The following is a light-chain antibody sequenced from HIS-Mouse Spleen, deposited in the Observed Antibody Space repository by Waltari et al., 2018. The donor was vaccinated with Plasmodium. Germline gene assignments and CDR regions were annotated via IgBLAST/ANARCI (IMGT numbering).Light chain of an antibody. J-gene: IGLJ2*01. CDR1: KLGDKY. CDR2: QES. Sequence: SYELTQPPSVSVSPGQTASIPCSGAKLGDKYACWYQQKPGQSPVLVIYQESKRPSGIPERFSGSNSGNTATLTISGTQAMDEADYYCQAWDSSTVVFGGGTKLTVL. CDR3: QAWDSSTVV. V-gene: IGLV3-1*01.